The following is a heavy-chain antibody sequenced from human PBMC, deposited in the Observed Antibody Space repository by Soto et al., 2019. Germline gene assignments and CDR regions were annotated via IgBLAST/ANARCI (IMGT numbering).Heavy chain of an antibody. J-gene: IGHJ4*02. CDR3: VRDGPGGFLDY. D-gene: IGHD3-16*01. CDR2: VEPDGSGQ. V-gene: IGHV3-7*01. CDR1: GFTFTGYW. Sequence: PGGSLRLSCAASGFTFTGYWMSWVRQTPDKGLEWVANVEPDGSGQYYMDSVKGRFTISRDNAKNSVYLQMNSLRAEDTAVYFCVRDGPGGFLDYWGLGTLVTAPQ.